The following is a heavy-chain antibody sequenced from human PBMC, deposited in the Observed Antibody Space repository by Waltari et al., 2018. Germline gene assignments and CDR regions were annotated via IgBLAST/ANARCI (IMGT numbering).Heavy chain of an antibody. D-gene: IGHD5-12*01. Sequence: EVQLVESGGGLVQPGGSLRLSCAASGFTFRSYAMSWVRQAPGGGLEWVSFISGSDGRTNYADSAKGRFTISRDNVKNTLFLQMNSLRADDAAVYYCAKDLGGFSGSHWYFDLWGRGTLVTVSS. CDR3: AKDLGGFSGSHWYFDL. CDR1: GFTFRSYA. CDR2: ISGSDGRT. V-gene: IGHV3-23*04. J-gene: IGHJ2*01.